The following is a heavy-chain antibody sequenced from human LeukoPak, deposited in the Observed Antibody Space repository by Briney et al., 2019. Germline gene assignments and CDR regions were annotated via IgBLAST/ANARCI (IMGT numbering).Heavy chain of an antibody. CDR2: INPSGGST. Sequence: ASVKVSCKASGYTFTSYYMHWVRQAPGQGLEWMGIINPSGGSTSYAQKLQGRVTMTTDTSTSTAYMELRSLRSDDTAVYYCARVRSRGSCGDYWGQGTLVTVSS. D-gene: IGHD2-2*01. J-gene: IGHJ4*02. V-gene: IGHV1-46*01. CDR3: ARVRSRGSCGDY. CDR1: GYTFTSYY.